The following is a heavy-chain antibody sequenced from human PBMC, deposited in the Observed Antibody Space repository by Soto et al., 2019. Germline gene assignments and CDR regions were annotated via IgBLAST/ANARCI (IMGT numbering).Heavy chain of an antibody. CDR3: ARVSGIYYYVMDV. Sequence: PSETLSLTCAVYGGSFSGYYWGWIRHPPGKGLEWIGEINHSGSTNYNPSLKSRVTISVDTSKNQFSLKLSSVTAADTAVYYCARVSGIYYYVMDVWGQRTTVTVSS. CDR1: GGSFSGYY. CDR2: INHSGST. V-gene: IGHV4-34*01. J-gene: IGHJ6*02. D-gene: IGHD3-10*01.